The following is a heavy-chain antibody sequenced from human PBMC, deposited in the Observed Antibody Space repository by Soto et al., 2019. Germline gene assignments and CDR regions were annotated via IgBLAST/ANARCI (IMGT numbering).Heavy chain of an antibody. Sequence: PSETLSLTCTVSGGSISSYYRSWIRQPPGKGLEWIGYIYYSGSTNYNPSLKSRVTISVDTSKNQFSLKLSSVTAADTAVYYCARRSMILGGYYFDYWGQGTLVTVS. CDR3: ARRSMILGGYYFDY. D-gene: IGHD3-16*01. V-gene: IGHV4-59*08. CDR1: GGSISSYY. CDR2: IYYSGST. J-gene: IGHJ4*02.